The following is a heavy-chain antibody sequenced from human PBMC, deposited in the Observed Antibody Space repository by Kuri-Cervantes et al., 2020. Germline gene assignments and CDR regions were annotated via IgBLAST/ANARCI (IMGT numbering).Heavy chain of an antibody. J-gene: IGHJ6*03. CDR1: GYTFTSYA. CDR3: ARTDCSSTSCYFYYYYMDV. D-gene: IGHD2-2*01. CDR2: INAGNGNT. Sequence: ASVKVSCKASGYTFTSYAMHWVRQAPGQRLEWMGWINAGNGNTKYSQKFQGRVTITRDTSTSTAYMELRSLRSDDTAVYYCARTDCSSTSCYFYYYYMDVWGKGTTVTVSS. V-gene: IGHV1-3*01.